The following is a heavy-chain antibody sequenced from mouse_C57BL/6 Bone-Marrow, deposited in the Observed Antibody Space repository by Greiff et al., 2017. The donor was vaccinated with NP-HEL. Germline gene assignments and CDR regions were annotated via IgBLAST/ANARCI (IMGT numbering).Heavy chain of an antibody. V-gene: IGHV14-4*01. J-gene: IGHJ2*01. CDR2: IDPENGDT. CDR3: TTWGYVDY. CDR1: GFNIKDDY. Sequence: EVQLQQSGAELVRPGASVKLSCTASGFNIKDDYMHWVKQRPEQGLEWIGWIDPENGDTEYASKFQGKATITADTSSNTAYLQLSSLTSEDTAVYYCTTWGYVDYWGQGTTLTVSS.